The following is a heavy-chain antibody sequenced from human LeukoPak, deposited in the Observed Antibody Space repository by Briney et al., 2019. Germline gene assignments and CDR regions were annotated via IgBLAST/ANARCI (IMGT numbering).Heavy chain of an antibody. Sequence: PGGSLRLSCAASGFTLSSYEMNWVRQAPGKGLEWVSYISSSGNTIYYADSVKGRFTISRDNAKNSLSLQMNSLRAEDTAVYYCARGAIFGVVITRSAFDIWGQGTMVTVSS. D-gene: IGHD3-3*01. CDR2: ISSSGNTI. CDR1: GFTLSSYE. CDR3: ARGAIFGVVITRSAFDI. J-gene: IGHJ3*02. V-gene: IGHV3-48*03.